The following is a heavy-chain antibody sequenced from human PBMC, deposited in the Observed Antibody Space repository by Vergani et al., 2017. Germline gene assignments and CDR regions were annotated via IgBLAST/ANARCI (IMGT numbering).Heavy chain of an antibody. J-gene: IGHJ6*02. V-gene: IGHV6-1*01. CDR1: GDRVSNKRAG. CDR3: VRGFFFLGLDV. CDR2: TYFMSKWYN. Sequence: QVQLPQSGPGLVKPSQPLSLTCAIPGDRVSNKRAGWNWIRPSPSRGLEWLGRTYFMSKWYNEYAISVKSRITINPDTSKNQFSMQLNSVTPEDTAISYCVRGFFFLGLDVWGQGTAVTVSS. D-gene: IGHD6-25*01.